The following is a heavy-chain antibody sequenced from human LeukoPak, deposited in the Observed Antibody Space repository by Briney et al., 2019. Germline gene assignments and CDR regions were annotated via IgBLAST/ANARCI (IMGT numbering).Heavy chain of an antibody. CDR3: ARQYSSGWYTRDY. CDR1: GGTFSSYA. V-gene: IGHV1-69*04. Sequence: SVKVSRKASGGTFSSYAISWVRQAPGQGLEWMGRIIPILGIANYAQKFQGRVTITADKSTSTAYMELSSLRSEDTAVYYCARQYSSGWYTRDYWGQGTLVTVSS. J-gene: IGHJ4*02. CDR2: IIPILGIA. D-gene: IGHD6-19*01.